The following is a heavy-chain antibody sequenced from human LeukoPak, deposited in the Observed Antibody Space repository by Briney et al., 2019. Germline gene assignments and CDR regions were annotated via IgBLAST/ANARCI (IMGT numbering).Heavy chain of an antibody. CDR3: ARLAPDGYDSSGYYYFAWFDP. CDR1: GGSTSSYY. J-gene: IGHJ5*02. Sequence: SETLSLTCTVSGGSTSSYYWSWIRQPPGKGLEWIGYIYTSGSTNYNPSLKSRVTISVDTSKNQFALKLSSVTAADTAVYYCARLAPDGYDSSGYYYFAWFDPWGQGTLVTVSS. V-gene: IGHV4-4*09. D-gene: IGHD3-22*01. CDR2: IYTSGST.